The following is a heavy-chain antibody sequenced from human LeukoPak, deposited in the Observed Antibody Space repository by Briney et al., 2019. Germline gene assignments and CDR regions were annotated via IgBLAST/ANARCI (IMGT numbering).Heavy chain of an antibody. CDR1: GGSISSYY. J-gene: IGHJ6*03. V-gene: IGHV4-4*07. CDR2: IYYSGST. Sequence: PSETLSLTCTVSGGSISSYYWSWIRQPAGKGLEWIGRIYYSGSTKYNPSLKSRVTISVDTSKNQFSLRLSSVTAADTAVYYCARDKAATVTQNYYYNMDVWGKGTTVTVSS. D-gene: IGHD4-17*01. CDR3: ARDKAATVTQNYYYNMDV.